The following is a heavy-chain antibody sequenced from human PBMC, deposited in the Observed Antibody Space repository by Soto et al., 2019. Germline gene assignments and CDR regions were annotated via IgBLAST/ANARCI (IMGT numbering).Heavy chain of an antibody. V-gene: IGHV1-18*01. D-gene: IGHD3-22*01. J-gene: IGHJ3*02. CDR1: GYTFTSYG. CDR2: TSAYNGNT. Sequence: ASVKVSCKATGYTFTSYGISWVRQAPGQGLEWMGWTSAYNGNTNYAQKLQGRVTVTTDTSTSTAYMELRSLRSDDTAVYYCARGAATKIVVVMYDALEIWGQGPMVTVSS. CDR3: ARGAATKIVVVMYDALEI.